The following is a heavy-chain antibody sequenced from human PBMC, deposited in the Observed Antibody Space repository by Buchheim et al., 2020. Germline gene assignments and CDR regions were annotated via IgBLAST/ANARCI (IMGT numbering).Heavy chain of an antibody. J-gene: IGHJ4*02. V-gene: IGHV1-18*04. CDR3: ARSLSPNWNDCILLGY. D-gene: IGHD1-1*01. Sequence: QVQLVQSGPEVKKPGASVKVSCKASGYTFNSYSFNWVRQAPGQGLEWMAWISAYDGNTNYAQRLQGRVTVTIDTATTTGYMELRSLTSDDTAVYYCARSLSPNWNDCILLGYWGQGTL. CDR2: ISAYDGNT. CDR1: GYTFNSYS.